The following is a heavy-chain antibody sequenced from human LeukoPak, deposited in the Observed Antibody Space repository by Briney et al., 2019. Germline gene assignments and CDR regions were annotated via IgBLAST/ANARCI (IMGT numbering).Heavy chain of an antibody. CDR2: IYHSGST. J-gene: IGHJ4*02. CDR3: ASLEMDH. CDR1: GYSISSGYY. V-gene: IGHV4-38-2*01. Sequence: SETLSLTFAVSGYSISSGYYWGWIRQPPGKGLEWIGSIYHSGSTYYNPSLKSRVTISVDTSKNQFSLKLSSVTAADTAVYYCASLEMDHWGQGTLVTVSS.